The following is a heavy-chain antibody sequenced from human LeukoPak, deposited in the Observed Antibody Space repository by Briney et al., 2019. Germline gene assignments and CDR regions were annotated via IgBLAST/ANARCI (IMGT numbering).Heavy chain of an antibody. J-gene: IGHJ6*03. V-gene: IGHV4-4*07. Sequence: PSETLSLTCTVSGGSISSYYWSWIRQPAGKGPEWIGRIYTTGSTNYNPSLKSRVPMSVDTSKNQFSLKLSSVTAADTAVYYCARVTGTTLYYYMDVWGKGTTVTVSS. CDR2: IYTTGST. D-gene: IGHD1-7*01. CDR1: GGSISSYY. CDR3: ARVTGTTLYYYMDV.